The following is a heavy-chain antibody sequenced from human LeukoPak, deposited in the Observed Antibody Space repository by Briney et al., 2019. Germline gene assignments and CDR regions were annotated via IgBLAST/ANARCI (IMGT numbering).Heavy chain of an antibody. CDR3: AKDEADGAHYSSSWSRGDEDY. J-gene: IGHJ4*02. CDR2: IYHSGST. V-gene: IGHV4-4*02. D-gene: IGHD6-13*01. Sequence: SETLSLTCAVSGGSISSTNWWSWVRQPPGQGLEWIGEIYHSGSTNYNPSLKSRVTISVDKSKNQFSLKLSSVTAADTAVYYCAKDEADGAHYSSSWSRGDEDYWGQGTLVTVSS. CDR1: GGSISSTNW.